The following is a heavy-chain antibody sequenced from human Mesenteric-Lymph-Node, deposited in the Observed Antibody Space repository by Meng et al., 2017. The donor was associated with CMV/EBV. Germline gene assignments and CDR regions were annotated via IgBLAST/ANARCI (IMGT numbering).Heavy chain of an antibody. CDR3: ARVLRADCSSTSCYGGYYYGMDV. Sequence: SETLSLTCAVYGGSFSGYYWSWIRQPPGKGLEWIGEINHSGSTNYNPSLKSRVTISVDTSKNQFSLKLSSVTAADTAVYYCARVLRADCSSTSCYGGYYYGMDVWGQGTTVTVSS. V-gene: IGHV4-34*01. CDR2: INHSGST. D-gene: IGHD2-2*01. J-gene: IGHJ6*02. CDR1: GGSFSGYY.